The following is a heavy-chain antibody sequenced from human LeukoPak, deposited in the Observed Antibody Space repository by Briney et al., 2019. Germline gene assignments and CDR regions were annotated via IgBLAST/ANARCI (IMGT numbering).Heavy chain of an antibody. J-gene: IGHJ4*02. CDR3: ARDFSEQWDADYFDY. V-gene: IGHV1-46*01. Sequence: ASVKVSCKASGYTFTSYYMHWVRQAPGQGLEWMGIIYPSGGSTSYAQKFQGRVTMTRDMSTSTVYMELSSLRSEDTAVYYCARDFSEQWDADYFDYWGQGTLVTVSS. CDR1: GYTFTSYY. D-gene: IGHD6-19*01. CDR2: IYPSGGST.